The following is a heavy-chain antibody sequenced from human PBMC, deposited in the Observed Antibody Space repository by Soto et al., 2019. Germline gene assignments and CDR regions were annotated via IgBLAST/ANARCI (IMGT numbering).Heavy chain of an antibody. CDR2: INHSGST. Sequence: SETLSLTCAVYGGSFSGYYWSWIRQPPGKGLEWIGEINHSGSTNYNPSLKSRVTISVDTSKNRFSLKLSSVTAADTAVYYCARENYYYYYMDVWGKGTTVTVSS. J-gene: IGHJ6*03. V-gene: IGHV4-34*01. CDR1: GGSFSGYY. CDR3: ARENYYYYYMDV.